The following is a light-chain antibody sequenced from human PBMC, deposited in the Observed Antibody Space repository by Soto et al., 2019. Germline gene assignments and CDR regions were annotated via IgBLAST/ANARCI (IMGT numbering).Light chain of an antibody. Sequence: QSVLTQPASVSGSPGQSITISCTRTSSDVGSYNLVSWYQQHPGKAPKLMIYEVSKRPSGVSNRFSGSKSGNTASLTISGLQAEDEADYYCCSYAGSSTYVFGTGTKVTVL. J-gene: IGLJ1*01. V-gene: IGLV2-23*02. CDR2: EVS. CDR3: CSYAGSSTYV. CDR1: SSDVGSYNL.